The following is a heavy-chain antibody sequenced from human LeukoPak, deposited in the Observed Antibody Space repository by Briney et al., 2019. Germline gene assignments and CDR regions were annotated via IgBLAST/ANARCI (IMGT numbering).Heavy chain of an antibody. CDR1: GFTFSSYE. V-gene: IGHV3-48*03. CDR3: ASDRRGGIAAAANYFDY. D-gene: IGHD6-13*01. J-gene: IGHJ4*02. CDR2: ISSSGSTI. Sequence: GGSLRLSCAASGFTFSSYEMNWVRQAPGKGLEWVSYISSSGSTIYYADSVKGRFTISRDNAKNSLHLQMNSLRAEDTAVYYSASDRRGGIAAAANYFDYWGQGTLVTVSS.